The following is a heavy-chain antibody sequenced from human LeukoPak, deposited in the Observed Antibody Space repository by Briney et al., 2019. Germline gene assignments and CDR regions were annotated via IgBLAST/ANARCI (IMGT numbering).Heavy chain of an antibody. CDR1: GYTFTDYY. CDR2: VDPEDGET. J-gene: IGHJ5*02. Sequence: RASAKISCKVSGYTFTDYYMHWVQQAPGKGLEWMGLVDPEDGETIYAEKFQGRVTITADTSTDTAYMELSSLRSEDTAVYYCARESDHGYCSSTSCFKYNWFDPWGQGTLVTVSS. D-gene: IGHD2-2*01. V-gene: IGHV1-69-2*01. CDR3: ARESDHGYCSSTSCFKYNWFDP.